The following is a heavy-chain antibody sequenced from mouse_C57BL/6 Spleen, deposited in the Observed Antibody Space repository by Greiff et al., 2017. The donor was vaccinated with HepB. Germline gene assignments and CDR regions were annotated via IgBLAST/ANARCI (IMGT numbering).Heavy chain of an antibody. CDR2: IYPRSGNT. V-gene: IGHV1-81*01. CDR1: GYTFTSYG. J-gene: IGHJ4*01. Sequence: QVQLQQSGAELARPGASVKLSCKASGYTFTSYGMSWVKQRTGQGLEWIGEIYPRSGNTYYNEKFKGKATLTADKSSSTAYMELRSLTSEDSAVYFCARIEDYDYGYAMDYWGQGTSVTVSS. CDR3: ARIEDYDYGYAMDY. D-gene: IGHD2-4*01.